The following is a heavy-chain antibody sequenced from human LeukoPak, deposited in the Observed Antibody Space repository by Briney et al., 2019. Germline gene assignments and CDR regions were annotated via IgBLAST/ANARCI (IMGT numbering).Heavy chain of an antibody. D-gene: IGHD3-22*01. CDR3: AREDDSSGYSLDY. Sequence: GRSLRLSCAASGFTFSSYGMHRVRQAPGKGLEWVAVIWYDGSNKYYADSVKGRFTISRDNSKNTLYLQMNSLRAEDTAVYYCAREDDSSGYSLDYWGQGTLVTVSS. J-gene: IGHJ4*02. CDR2: IWYDGSNK. CDR1: GFTFSSYG. V-gene: IGHV3-33*01.